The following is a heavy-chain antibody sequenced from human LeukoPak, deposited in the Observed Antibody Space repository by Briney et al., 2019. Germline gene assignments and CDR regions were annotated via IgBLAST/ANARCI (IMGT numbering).Heavy chain of an antibody. D-gene: IGHD6-13*01. CDR2: INHSGST. V-gene: IGHV4-34*01. Sequence: SETLSLTCAVYGGSFSGYYWSWIRQPPGKGLEWIGEINHSGSTNYNPSLKSRVTISVDTSKNQFSLKLSSVTAADTAVYYCARIFYSSQKGKFGDYWGQGTLVTVSS. CDR3: ARIFYSSQKGKFGDY. CDR1: GGSFSGYY. J-gene: IGHJ4*02.